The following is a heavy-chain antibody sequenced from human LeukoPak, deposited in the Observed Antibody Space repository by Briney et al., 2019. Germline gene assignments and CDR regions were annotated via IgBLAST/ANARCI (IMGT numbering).Heavy chain of an antibody. CDR1: GGSISSYY. V-gene: IGHV4-4*09. Sequence: PSETLSLTCTVSGGSISSYYWSWIRQPPGKGLEWIGYIYTSGSTNYNPSLKSRVTISVDTSKNQYSLKLSSVTAADTAVYYCARHSANYDFWSGYYSPPQYFDYWGQGTLVTVSS. CDR2: IYTSGST. D-gene: IGHD3-3*01. CDR3: ARHSANYDFWSGYYSPPQYFDY. J-gene: IGHJ4*02.